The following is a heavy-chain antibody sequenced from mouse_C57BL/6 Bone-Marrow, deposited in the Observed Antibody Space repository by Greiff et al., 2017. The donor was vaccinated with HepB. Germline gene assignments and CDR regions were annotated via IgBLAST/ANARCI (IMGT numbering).Heavy chain of an antibody. CDR2: ISDGGSYT. CDR3: ARDGRRGFDY. CDR1: GFTFSSYA. J-gene: IGHJ2*01. Sequence: DVKLVESGGGLVKPGGSLKLSCAASGFTFSSYAMSWVRQTPEKRLEWVATISDGGSYTYYPDNVKGRFTISRDNAKNNLYLQMSHLKSEDTAMYYCARDGRRGFDYWGQGTTLTVSS. V-gene: IGHV5-4*01.